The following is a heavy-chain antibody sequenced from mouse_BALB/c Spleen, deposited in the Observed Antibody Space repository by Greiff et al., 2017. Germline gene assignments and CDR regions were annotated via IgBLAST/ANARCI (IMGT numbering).Heavy chain of an antibody. J-gene: IGHJ4*01. CDR1: GYSITSDYA. V-gene: IGHV3-2*02. CDR2: ISYSGST. Sequence: EVQLQESGPGLVKPSQSLSLTCTVTGYSITSDYAWNWIRQFPGNKLEWMGYISYSGSTSYNPSLKSRISITRDTSKNQFFLQLNSVTTEDTATYYCARGGYYYGSYYYAMDYWGQGTSVTVSS. D-gene: IGHD1-1*01. CDR3: ARGGYYYGSYYYAMDY.